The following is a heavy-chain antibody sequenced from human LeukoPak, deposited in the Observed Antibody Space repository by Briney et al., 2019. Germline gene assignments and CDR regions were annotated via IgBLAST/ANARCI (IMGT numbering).Heavy chain of an antibody. J-gene: IGHJ6*02. CDR3: ARSDIVVVPASKGYYGMDV. V-gene: IGHV4-59*08. Sequence: PSETLSLTCTVSGGSISSYYWSWIRQPPGKGLEWIGYIYYSGSTNYNPSLKSRVTISVDTSKNQFSLKLSSVTAADTAVYYCARSDIVVVPASKGYYGMDVWGQGTTVTVSS. CDR1: GGSISSYY. D-gene: IGHD2-2*01. CDR2: IYYSGST.